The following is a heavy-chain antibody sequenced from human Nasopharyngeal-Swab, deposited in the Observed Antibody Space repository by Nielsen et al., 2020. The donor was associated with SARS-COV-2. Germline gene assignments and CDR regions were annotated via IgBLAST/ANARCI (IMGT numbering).Heavy chain of an antibody. CDR2: ISYDGSNK. Sequence: GESLKISCAASGFTFSSYAMHWVRQAPGKGLEWVAVISYDGSNKYYADSVKGRFTISRDNSKNTLYLQVNSLRAEDTAVYYCARKADWSLYYYYMDVWGKGTTVTVSS. J-gene: IGHJ6*03. D-gene: IGHD3-9*01. CDR3: ARKADWSLYYYYMDV. CDR1: GFTFSSYA. V-gene: IGHV3-30-3*01.